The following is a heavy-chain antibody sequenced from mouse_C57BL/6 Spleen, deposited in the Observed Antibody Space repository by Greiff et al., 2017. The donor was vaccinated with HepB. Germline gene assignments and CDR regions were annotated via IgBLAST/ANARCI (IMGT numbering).Heavy chain of an antibody. CDR2: ISNLAYSI. V-gene: IGHV5-15*01. CDR1: GFTFSDYG. CDR3: ARKDGSSPYWYFDV. J-gene: IGHJ1*03. Sequence: DVKLVESGGGLVQPGGSLKLSCAASGFTFSDYGMAWVRQAPRKGPEWVAFISNLAYSIYYADTVTGRFTISRENAKNTLYLEMSSLRSEDTAMYYCARKDGSSPYWYFDVWGTGTTVTVSS. D-gene: IGHD1-1*01.